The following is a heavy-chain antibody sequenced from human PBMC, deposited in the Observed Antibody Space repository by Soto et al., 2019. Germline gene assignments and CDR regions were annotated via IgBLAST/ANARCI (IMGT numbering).Heavy chain of an antibody. CDR2: IYHSGST. CDR3: ARDKITGLFDY. V-gene: IGHV4-30-2*01. CDR1: GGSISSGGYS. J-gene: IGHJ4*02. D-gene: IGHD2-8*02. Sequence: SETLSLTCAVSGGSISSGGYSWSWIRQPPGKGLEWIGYIYHSGSTYYNPSLKSRVTISVDRSKNQFSLKLSSVTAADTAVYYCARDKITGLFDYWGQGTLVTV.